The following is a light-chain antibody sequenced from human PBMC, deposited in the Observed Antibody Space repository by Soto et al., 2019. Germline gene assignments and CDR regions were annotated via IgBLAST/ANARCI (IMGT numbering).Light chain of an antibody. CDR1: QSISNSY. Sequence: ETVLPECPGAPFLSQGGRAPLSCRASQSISNSYLAWYQQKPGQAPRLLIYGASSRATGIPDRFSGSGSGTDFTLTISRLEPEDFAVYYCQQYGRTFGQGTKV. J-gene: IGKJ1*01. CDR2: GAS. CDR3: QQYGRT. V-gene: IGKV3-20*01.